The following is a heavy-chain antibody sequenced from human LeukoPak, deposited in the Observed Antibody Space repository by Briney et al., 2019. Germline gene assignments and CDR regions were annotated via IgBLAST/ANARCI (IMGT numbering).Heavy chain of an antibody. CDR1: GYRFTSYW. D-gene: IGHD4/OR15-4a*01. CDR3: ARAGRYGATETNYFDS. V-gene: IGHV5-51*01. J-gene: IGHJ4*02. Sequence: GESLQISCQGSGYRFTSYWIGWVRQMPGRGLEGVGIIYLGDSDTRYSPSFQGQVTISADKSINTAYLQWSSLTASDTAMFFCARAGRYGATETNYFDSWGQGTLVTVSS. CDR2: IYLGDSDT.